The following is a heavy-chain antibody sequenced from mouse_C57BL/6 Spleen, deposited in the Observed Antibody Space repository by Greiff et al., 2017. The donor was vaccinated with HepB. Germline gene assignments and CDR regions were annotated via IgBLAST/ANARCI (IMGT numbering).Heavy chain of an antibody. V-gene: IGHV1-19*01. CDR2: INPYNGGT. CDR1: GYTFTDYY. Sequence: VQLQQSGPVLVKPGASVKMSCKASGYTFTDYYMNWVKQSHGKSLEWIGVINPYNGGTSYNQKFKGKATLTVDKSSSTAYMELNSLTSEDFAVYYCARHGSSYVDFDYWGQGTTLTVSS. CDR3: ARHGSSYVDFDY. D-gene: IGHD1-1*01. J-gene: IGHJ2*01.